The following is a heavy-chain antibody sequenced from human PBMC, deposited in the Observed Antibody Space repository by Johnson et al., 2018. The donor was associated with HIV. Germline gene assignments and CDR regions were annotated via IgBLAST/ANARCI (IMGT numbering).Heavy chain of an antibody. D-gene: IGHD3-10*01. CDR2: ISWNSGSI. J-gene: IGHJ3*02. CDR3: AKDILPFYFGSGSFRDACDI. V-gene: IGHV3-9*01. Sequence: VQLVESGGGLVQPGGSLRLSCAASGFTFSSYWMSWVRQAPGKGLEWVAGISWNSGSIGYAGSVKGRFTISRDNAKNSLYVQMNSLRPEDTALYYCAKDILPFYFGSGSFRDACDIWGQGTMVTVSS. CDR1: GFTFSSYW.